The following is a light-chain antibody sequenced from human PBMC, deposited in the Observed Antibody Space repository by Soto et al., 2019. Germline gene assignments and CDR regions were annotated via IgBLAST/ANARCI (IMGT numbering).Light chain of an antibody. V-gene: IGKV3-15*01. CDR1: QSVSGR. J-gene: IGKJ2*01. CDR3: QPYGNWPPST. CDR2: ETS. Sequence: EIVMTQSPATLSVSPGERATLSCRASQSVSGRVAWYQQKPGQAPRLLIYETSNRVTGLPARFIGSGSGTEFTLSISSPQSEDVAVYYCQPYGNWPPSTFGQGTKLEIK.